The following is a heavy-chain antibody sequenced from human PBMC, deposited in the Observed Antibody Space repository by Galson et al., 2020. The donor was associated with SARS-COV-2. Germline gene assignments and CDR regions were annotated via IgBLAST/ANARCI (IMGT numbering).Heavy chain of an antibody. Sequence: AGESLKISCKASGYTFTSYGISWVRQAPGQGLEWMGWISAYNGNTNYAQKLQGRVTMTTDTSTSTAYMELRSLRSDDTAVYYCARVFRLVPAAMRRQLYGMDVWGQGTTVTVSS. D-gene: IGHD2-2*01. CDR1: GYTFTSYG. J-gene: IGHJ6*02. CDR2: ISAYNGNT. V-gene: IGHV1-18*01. CDR3: ARVFRLVPAAMRRQLYGMDV.